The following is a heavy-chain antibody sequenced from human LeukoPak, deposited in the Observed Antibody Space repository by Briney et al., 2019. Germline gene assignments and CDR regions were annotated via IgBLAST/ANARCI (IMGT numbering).Heavy chain of an antibody. D-gene: IGHD6-19*01. Sequence: GGSLRLSCAASGFTFSSYAMSWVRQAPGKGLEWVSAISGSGGSTYYADSVKGRLTISRDNSKNTLYLQMNSLRAEDTAVYYCAKGPPIAVAGTAGGYWGQGTLVTVSS. V-gene: IGHV3-23*01. CDR1: GFTFSSYA. CDR3: AKGPPIAVAGTAGGY. J-gene: IGHJ4*02. CDR2: ISGSGGST.